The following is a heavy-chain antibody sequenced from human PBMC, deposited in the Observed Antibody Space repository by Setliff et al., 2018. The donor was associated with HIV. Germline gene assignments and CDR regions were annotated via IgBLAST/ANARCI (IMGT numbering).Heavy chain of an antibody. CDR2: IKSELDGGTT. CDR3: TRNNVAWYQPLGYFDL. D-gene: IGHD2-2*01. V-gene: IGHV3-15*01. Sequence: PGGSLRLSCSASGFSFEGHAMNWVRQAPGKGLEWLGRIKSELDGGTTDYAAPVKDRFTISRDDSRKTLYLQMNSLRTEDTAVYYCTRNNVAWYQPLGYFDLWGRGNQVTVSS. CDR1: GFSFEGHA. J-gene: IGHJ2*01.